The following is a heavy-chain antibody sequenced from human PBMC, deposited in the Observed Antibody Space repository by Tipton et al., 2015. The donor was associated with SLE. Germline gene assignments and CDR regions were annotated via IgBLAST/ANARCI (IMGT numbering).Heavy chain of an antibody. J-gene: IGHJ4*02. V-gene: IGHV4-59*01. CDR1: GFTFSSYA. D-gene: IGHD5-24*01. CDR3: ARLREDHNYDFDI. CDR2: ISYSGTT. Sequence: LRLSCAASGFTFSSYAMSWVRQAPGKGLEWVAYISYSGTTKSNPSLRSRVTMSIDTSKSQFSLRLTSVTTADTAVYFCARLREDHNYDFDIWGQGTLVTVSS.